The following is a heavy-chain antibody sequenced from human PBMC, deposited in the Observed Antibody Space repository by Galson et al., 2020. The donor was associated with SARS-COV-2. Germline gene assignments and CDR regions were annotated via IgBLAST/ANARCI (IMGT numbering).Heavy chain of an antibody. Sequence: SETLSLTCTVSGGSISSSSYYWGWIRQPPGKGLEWIGSIYYSGSTYYNPSLKSRVTISVDTSKNQFSLKLSSVTAADTAVYYCARYHVLLWFGELLYGNWFDPWGQGTLVTVSS. CDR3: ARYHVLLWFGELLYGNWFDP. D-gene: IGHD3-10*01. J-gene: IGHJ5*02. CDR2: IYYSGST. V-gene: IGHV4-39*07. CDR1: GGSISSSSYY.